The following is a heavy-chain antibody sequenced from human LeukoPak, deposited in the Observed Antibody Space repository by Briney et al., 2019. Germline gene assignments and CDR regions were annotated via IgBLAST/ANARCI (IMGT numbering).Heavy chain of an antibody. CDR3: AKGTTDYDASDPLDF. V-gene: IGHV3-23*01. Sequence: GGSLRLSCGASGFTFSSYAMSWVRQAPGKGLEWVSAISGSDYTTYYADSVKGRFTLSRDNSKNTLYLQMNSLRAEDTAVFYCAKGTTDYDASDPLDFWGQGTLVTVSS. CDR1: GFTFSSYA. D-gene: IGHD3-16*01. J-gene: IGHJ4*02. CDR2: ISGSDYTT.